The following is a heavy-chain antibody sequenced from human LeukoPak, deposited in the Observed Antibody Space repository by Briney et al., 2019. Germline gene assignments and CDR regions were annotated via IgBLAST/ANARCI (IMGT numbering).Heavy chain of an antibody. CDR1: GFTFSAYG. D-gene: IGHD3-3*01. CDR2: ISGRGGTT. CDR3: AKNMGKFLEYYYGMDA. J-gene: IGHJ6*02. V-gene: IGHV3-23*01. Sequence: PGGSLRLSCAASGFTFSAYGMSWVRQAPGRGLEWVSAISGRGGTTYYADSVKGRFTISTDYSKNTLYLQMNSLRAEDTATYYCAKNMGKFLEYYYGMDAWGQGTTVTVSS.